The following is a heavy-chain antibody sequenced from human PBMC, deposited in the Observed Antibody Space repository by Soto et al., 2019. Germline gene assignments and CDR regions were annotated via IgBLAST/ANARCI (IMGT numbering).Heavy chain of an antibody. CDR3: AARSPGYYFDC. V-gene: IGHV1-58*01. J-gene: IGHJ4*02. D-gene: IGHD1-1*01. Sequence: SVKVSCKASGFTFTSSAVQWVRQARGQRLEWIGWIVVGSGNTNYAQKFQERVTITRDMSTSTAYMELSSLRSEDTAVYYCAARSPGYYFDCWGQGPLVTVSS. CDR2: IVVGSGNT. CDR1: GFTFTSSA.